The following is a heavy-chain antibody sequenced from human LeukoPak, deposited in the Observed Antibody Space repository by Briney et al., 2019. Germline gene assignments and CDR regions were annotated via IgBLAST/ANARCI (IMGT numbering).Heavy chain of an antibody. V-gene: IGHV3-7*01. J-gene: IGHJ4*02. CDR3: ARGGSGYDY. CDR1: RFAFSNYW. Sequence: GGCLGLSCAASRFAFSNYWLSWVRQAPGKGLEWVANIMPDGSDKYSVDSVKGRFTISRDNAKNSLYLQMISLRAEDTAVYYCARGGSGYDYWGQGTLVTVSS. CDR2: IMPDGSDK. D-gene: IGHD3-3*01.